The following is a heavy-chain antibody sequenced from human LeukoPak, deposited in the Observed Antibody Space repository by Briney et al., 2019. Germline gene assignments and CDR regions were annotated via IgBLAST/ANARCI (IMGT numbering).Heavy chain of an antibody. CDR2: ISGSGGNT. V-gene: IGHV3-23*01. D-gene: IGHD1-26*01. CDR1: GFSFSNFA. J-gene: IGHJ6*03. Sequence: SGGSLRLSCAASGFSFSNFAMNWVRLAPGKGLERVSSISGSGGNTYYADSVNGRVTISRDNSMDTLYLHINGLRVEDTATYFCAKRGSGGYHYYYYHMDAWGKGTMVTASS. CDR3: AKRGSGGYHYYYYHMDA.